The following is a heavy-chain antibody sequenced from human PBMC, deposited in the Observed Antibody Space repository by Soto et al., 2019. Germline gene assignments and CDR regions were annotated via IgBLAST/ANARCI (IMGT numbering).Heavy chain of an antibody. J-gene: IGHJ4*02. V-gene: IGHV4-31*01. D-gene: IGHD2-2*01. CDR3: ARVSYEYQLLSEDY. CDR1: GGSISSGGYY. Sequence: QVQLQESGPGLVKPSQTLSLTCTVSGGSISSGGYYWSWIRQHPGKGLEWIGYIYYSGSTYYNPSLKSLVTISVDPSKNQFSLKLSSVTAADTAVYYCARVSYEYQLLSEDYWGQGTLVTVSS. CDR2: IYYSGST.